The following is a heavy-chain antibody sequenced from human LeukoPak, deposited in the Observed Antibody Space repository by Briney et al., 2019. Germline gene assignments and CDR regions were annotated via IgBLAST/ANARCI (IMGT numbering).Heavy chain of an antibody. CDR1: GGTFSSYA. CDR2: IIPIFGTA. J-gene: IGHJ6*02. CDR3: ARRLYSSGWYYYYGMDV. D-gene: IGHD6-19*01. Sequence: GASVKVSCKASGGTFSSYAISWVRQAPGQGLEWMGGIIPIFGTANYAQKFQGRVTITADESTSTAYMELSSLRSEDTAVYYCARRLYSSGWYYYYGMDVWGQGTTVTVSS. V-gene: IGHV1-69*13.